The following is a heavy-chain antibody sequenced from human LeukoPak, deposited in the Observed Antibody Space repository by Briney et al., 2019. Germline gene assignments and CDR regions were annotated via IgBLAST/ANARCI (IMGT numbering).Heavy chain of an antibody. D-gene: IGHD2-15*01. CDR3: ARATQGVVAAYIDY. CDR1: GFTFSSYA. J-gene: IGHJ4*02. CDR2: ISGSGGST. Sequence: GGSLRLSCAASGFTFSSYAMGWVRQAPGKGLEWVSAISGSGGSTYYADSVKGRFTISRDNSKNTLYLQMNSLRAEDTAVYYCARATQGVVAAYIDYWGQGTLVTVSS. V-gene: IGHV3-23*01.